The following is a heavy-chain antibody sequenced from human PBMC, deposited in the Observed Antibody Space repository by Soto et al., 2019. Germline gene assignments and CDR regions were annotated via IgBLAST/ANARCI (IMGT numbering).Heavy chain of an antibody. Sequence: LRLSCAASGFTFSSYAMSWVRQAPGKGLEWVSAISGGGGTTYYTNSVKGRFTISRDNSKNTLFLQMNSLRAEDTAVYYCAKDGTVVPAATPDYWGQGALVTVSS. V-gene: IGHV3-23*01. CDR2: ISGGGGTT. D-gene: IGHD2-2*01. CDR1: GFTFSSYA. J-gene: IGHJ4*02. CDR3: AKDGTVVPAATPDY.